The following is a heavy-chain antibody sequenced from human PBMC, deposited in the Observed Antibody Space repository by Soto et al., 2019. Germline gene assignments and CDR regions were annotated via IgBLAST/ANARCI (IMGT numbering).Heavy chain of an antibody. CDR3: TRFTTVTTFSSYGMDV. V-gene: IGHV3-64*01. D-gene: IGHD4-17*01. CDR1: GFTFSTYT. Sequence: GGSLRLSCAASGFTFSTYTMHWVRQAPGKGLEYVSAISNNGGSTFYASSVKGRFTISRDNSKDTLYLQMGSLRAEDMAVYYCTRFTTVTTFSSYGMDVWGQGTMVTVSS. J-gene: IGHJ6*02. CDR2: ISNNGGST.